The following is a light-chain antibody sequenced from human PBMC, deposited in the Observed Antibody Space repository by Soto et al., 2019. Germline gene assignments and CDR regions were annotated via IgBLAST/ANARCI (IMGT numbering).Light chain of an antibody. Sequence: QSALTQPASVSGSPGQSITISCTGTSSDVGGYDYVSWYQQYPDKAPKLMIYDVSNRPSEVSNRFSGSKSGNTASLTISGLQAEDEADYYCSSYSSSSTLVVFGGGTKLTVL. CDR3: SSYSSSSTLVV. CDR1: SSDVGGYDY. V-gene: IGLV2-14*03. CDR2: DVS. J-gene: IGLJ2*01.